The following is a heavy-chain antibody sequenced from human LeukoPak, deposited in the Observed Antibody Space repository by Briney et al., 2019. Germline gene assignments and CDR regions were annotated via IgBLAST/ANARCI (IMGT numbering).Heavy chain of an antibody. CDR1: GGSISSGGYS. V-gene: IGHV4-30-2*01. CDR3: AREAVTTGYFDY. J-gene: IGHJ4*02. Sequence: PSETLSLTCAVSGGSISSGGYSWSWIRQPPGKGLEWIWYIYHSGSTYYNPSLKSRVTISVDRSKNQFSLKLSSVTAADTAVYYCAREAVTTGYFDYWGQGTLVTVSS. CDR2: IYHSGST. D-gene: IGHD4-17*01.